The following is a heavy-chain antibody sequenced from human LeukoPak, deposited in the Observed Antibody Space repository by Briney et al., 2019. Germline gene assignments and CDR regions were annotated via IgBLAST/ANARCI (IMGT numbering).Heavy chain of an antibody. CDR2: IYPGDSDT. D-gene: IGHD3-10*01. CDR1: GYSFTSYW. V-gene: IGHV5-51*01. Sequence: GESLKISCKGSGYSFTSYWIGWVRQMPGKGLEWMGIIYPGDSDTRYSPSFQGQVTISADKSISTAYLQWSSLKASDTAMYYCARQLHPYGSGSYYKDPWGQGTLVTVSS. CDR3: ARQLHPYGSGSYYKDP. J-gene: IGHJ5*02.